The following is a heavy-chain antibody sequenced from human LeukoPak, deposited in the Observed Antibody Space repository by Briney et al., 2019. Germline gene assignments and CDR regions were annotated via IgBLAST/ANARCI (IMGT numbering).Heavy chain of an antibody. CDR2: ISHGGRTE. J-gene: IGHJ1*01. CDR1: GFIFSNYG. Sequence: PGRSLRLSCAASGFIFSNYGMHWVRQAPGKGLEWVAVISHGGRTEFYADSVKGRFTISRDNSKNTLDLQMFSLRAEDTAVYYCTKEPSPYTSGWYFQHWGQGTLVTVSS. CDR3: TKEPSPYTSGWYFQH. V-gene: IGHV3-30*18. D-gene: IGHD6-25*01.